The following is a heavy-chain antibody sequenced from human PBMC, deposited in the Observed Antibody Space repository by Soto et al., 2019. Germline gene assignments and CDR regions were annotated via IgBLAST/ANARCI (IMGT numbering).Heavy chain of an antibody. D-gene: IGHD1-26*01. CDR3: STAIGIYGLDI. V-gene: IGHV3-15*01. CDR1: RFSFTNAW. J-gene: IGHJ6*02. Sequence: EVQLVESGGGFVQPGGSLRLSCVASRFSFTNAWMSWVRQAPGKGPEWVGRIKSKTDGGTADYAALVKGRFTISRDDSQNTLYLHMESLKSKDTAIYPCSTAIGIYGLDIWGQGTTVTVSS. CDR2: IKSKTDGGTA.